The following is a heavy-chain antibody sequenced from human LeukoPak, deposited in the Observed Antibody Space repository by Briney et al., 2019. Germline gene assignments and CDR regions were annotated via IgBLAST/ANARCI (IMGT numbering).Heavy chain of an antibody. V-gene: IGHV3-23*01. CDR3: ARELVSLGTGYFDL. D-gene: IGHD7-27*01. CDR2: ITGSSTWT. CDR1: GFTFRTYG. J-gene: IGHJ2*01. Sequence: GGSLRLSCEASGFTFRTYGMTWVRQAPGKGLEWVSGITGSSTWTYYADSVKGRFTISRDDSKNTLHLQMDSLRAEDTAIYYCARELVSLGTGYFDLWGRGTLVTVSS.